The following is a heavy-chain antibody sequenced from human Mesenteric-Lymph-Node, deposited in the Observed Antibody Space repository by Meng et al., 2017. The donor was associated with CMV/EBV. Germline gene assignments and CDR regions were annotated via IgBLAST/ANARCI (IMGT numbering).Heavy chain of an antibody. D-gene: IGHD3-22*01. CDR2: INPSGGST. Sequence: YYMHWVRQAPGQGLEWMGIINPSGGSTSYAQKFQGSVTMTRDTSTSTVYMELSSLRSEDTAVHYCARDHYYYDSSGYYPQSLNWFDPWGQGTLVTVSS. J-gene: IGHJ5*02. CDR3: ARDHYYYDSSGYYPQSLNWFDP. V-gene: IGHV1-46*01. CDR1: YY.